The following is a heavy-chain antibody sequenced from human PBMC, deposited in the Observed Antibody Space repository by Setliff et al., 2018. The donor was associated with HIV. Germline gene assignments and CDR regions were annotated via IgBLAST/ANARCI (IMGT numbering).Heavy chain of an antibody. D-gene: IGHD2-2*01. J-gene: IGHJ6*03. CDR1: GDSVNDRSYF. Sequence: SETLSLTCTVSGDSVNDRSYFWGWIRQPPGKGLEWIGTFYYNGDSRYNPSLKSRVTISVDTSKNQFSLNLNSVTAADTAVYYCARARQDIVVVPAVDREYYYYYMDVWGKGTTVTVSS. CDR2: FYYNGDS. V-gene: IGHV4-39*01. CDR3: ARARQDIVVVPAVDREYYYYYMDV.